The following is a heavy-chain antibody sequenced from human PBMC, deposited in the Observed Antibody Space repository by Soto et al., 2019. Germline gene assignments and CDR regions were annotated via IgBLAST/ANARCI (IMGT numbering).Heavy chain of an antibody. CDR3: ARGGWKLFDY. CDR1: GGSISSYY. CDR2: FYYSGST. D-gene: IGHD6-19*01. J-gene: IGHJ4*02. V-gene: IGHV4-59*01. Sequence: PSETLSLTCTLSGGSISSYYWSWIRQPPGKGLEWIGYFYYSGSTNYNPSLKSRVTISVDTSKNQFSLKLSSVTAADTAVYYCARGGWKLFDYWGQGTLVTVS.